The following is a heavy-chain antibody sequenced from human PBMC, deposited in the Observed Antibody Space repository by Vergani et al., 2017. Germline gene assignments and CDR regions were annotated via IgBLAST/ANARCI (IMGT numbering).Heavy chain of an antibody. CDR3: AKDKGVVVVPDASKNMDV. CDR2: VSYHGTKK. CDR1: GYTFSDHA. D-gene: IGHD2-2*01. J-gene: IGHJ6*03. V-gene: IGHV3-30*18. Sequence: QVQLVESGGSVVQPGGSLRLSCAAAGYTFSDHAMHWVRQAPGMGLEWVAVVSYHGTKKYYADSVKGRFTISRDNSKNTLFLQMNSLRPEDTALYYCAKDKGVVVVPDASKNMDVWGKGTSVTVFS.